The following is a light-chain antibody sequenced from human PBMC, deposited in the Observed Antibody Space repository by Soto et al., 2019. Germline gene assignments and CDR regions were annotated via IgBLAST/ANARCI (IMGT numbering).Light chain of an antibody. J-gene: IGKJ2*01. V-gene: IGKV2-28*01. CDR3: RQALQTPYT. Sequence: DIVMTQSPLSLPVTPGEPASISCRSSQSLLHRNGYNYLDWYLQKPGQSPQLLIYLGSNRASGVPDRFSGSGSGTGFTLKISRVEAEDVGVYYCRQALQTPYTFGQGTKLEIK. CDR2: LGS. CDR1: QSLLHRNGYNY.